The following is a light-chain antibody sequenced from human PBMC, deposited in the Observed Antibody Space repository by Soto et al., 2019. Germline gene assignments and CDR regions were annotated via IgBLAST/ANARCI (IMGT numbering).Light chain of an antibody. V-gene: IGKV3-11*01. J-gene: IGKJ4*01. Sequence: ENVLTQSPATLSLSTGERATLSCRASQSVRTFLAWYQLKPGQPPRLLIYDASNRATGIPARFSGSGSGTDFTLTISSLEPEDFAIYYCQQRSNGLTFGGGSKVDI. CDR1: QSVRTF. CDR3: QQRSNGLT. CDR2: DAS.